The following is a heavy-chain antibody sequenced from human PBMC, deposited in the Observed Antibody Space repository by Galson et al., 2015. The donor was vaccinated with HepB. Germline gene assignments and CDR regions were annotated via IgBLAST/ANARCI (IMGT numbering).Heavy chain of an antibody. V-gene: IGHV1-18*01. CDR2: VSTYNGDT. D-gene: IGHD5-24*01. J-gene: IGHJ4*02. CDR3: ARGGMATIGGPSFDS. CDR1: GYTFTKYG. Sequence: SVKVSCKASGYTFTKYGINWVRQAPGQGLEWMGRVSTYNGDTRYAQKFQDRVTMTADTSTRTAYMELGSLRFDDTAVYYFARGGMATIGGPSFDSWGQGTLVTASS.